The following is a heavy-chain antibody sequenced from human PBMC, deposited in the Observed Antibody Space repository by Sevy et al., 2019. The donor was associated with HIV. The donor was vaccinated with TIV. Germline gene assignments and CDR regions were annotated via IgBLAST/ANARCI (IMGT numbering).Heavy chain of an antibody. D-gene: IGHD3-3*01. V-gene: IGHV3-23*01. Sequence: GGSLRLSCAASGLTFDSYAMHWVRQVAGKGLEWVSSISGSGYATYYADSVKGRFIISRDTSRNTLYLQMNSLRVEDSAVYFCAKYRVTVFGVVVTFDSWGQGTLVTVSS. CDR2: ISGSGYAT. J-gene: IGHJ4*02. CDR1: GLTFDSYA. CDR3: AKYRVTVFGVVVTFDS.